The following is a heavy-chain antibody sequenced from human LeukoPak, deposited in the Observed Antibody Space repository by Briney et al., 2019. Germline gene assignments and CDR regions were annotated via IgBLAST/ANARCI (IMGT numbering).Heavy chain of an antibody. CDR3: ARGETTATLIGYYYGMDV. J-gene: IGHJ6*02. V-gene: IGHV3-7*01. D-gene: IGHD4-17*01. Sequence: PGGSLRLSCAASGFTFSSYWMSWVRQAPGKGLEWVANIKQDGSEKYYVDSVKGRFTISRDNAKNSLYLQMNSLRAEDTAVYYCARGETTATLIGYYYGMDVWGQGTTVTVS. CDR1: GFTFSSYW. CDR2: IKQDGSEK.